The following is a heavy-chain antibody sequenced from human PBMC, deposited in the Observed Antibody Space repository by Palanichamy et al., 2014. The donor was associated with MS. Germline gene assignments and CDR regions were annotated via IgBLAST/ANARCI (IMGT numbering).Heavy chain of an antibody. CDR3: ARELTTVTGGMDY. CDR2: IWSDGSLK. J-gene: IGHJ4*02. V-gene: IGHV3-33*08. D-gene: IGHD4-17*01. Sequence: QVQLVESGGGVVQPGTSLRVSCAASGFTFNNHAMHWVRQAPGKGLEWVAMIWSDGSLKFYADSVKGRFTISRDNSMNTLDLQMSSLRAEDTAVYYCARELTTVTGGMDYWDQGALVTVSS. CDR1: GFTFNNHA.